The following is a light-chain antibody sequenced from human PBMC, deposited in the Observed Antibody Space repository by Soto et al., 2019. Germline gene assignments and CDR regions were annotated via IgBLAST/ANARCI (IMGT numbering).Light chain of an antibody. CDR1: SSDVGSYNL. J-gene: IGLJ1*01. V-gene: IGLV2-23*03. CDR3: CSYAGSITFLYV. Sequence: QSALTQPASVSGSPGQSITISCTGTSSDVGSYNLVSWYQQPPGKAPKLMIYEGSKRPSGVSNRCSGSKSGNTASLTISGLQAEDEADYYCCSYAGSITFLYVFGTGTKVTVL. CDR2: EGS.